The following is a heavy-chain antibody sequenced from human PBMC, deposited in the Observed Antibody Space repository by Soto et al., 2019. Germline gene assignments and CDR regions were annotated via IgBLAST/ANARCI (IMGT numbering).Heavy chain of an antibody. CDR3: ARSGGQQLTRWGFDH. CDR1: GFTFSSSG. V-gene: IGHV3-30*03. CDR2: ISYDGSNK. J-gene: IGHJ4*02. Sequence: QVQLVESGGGVVQPGRSLRLSCAASGFTFSSSGMHWVRLAPGKGLEWVAAISYDGSNKYYADSVKGRFTISRDSSKNTLSRQMNSLRTEDTAMYYCARSGGQQLTRWGFDHWGQGTLVTVSS. D-gene: IGHD4-17*01.